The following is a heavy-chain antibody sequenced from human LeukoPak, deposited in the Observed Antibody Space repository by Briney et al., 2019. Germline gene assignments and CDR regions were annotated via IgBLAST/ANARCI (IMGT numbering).Heavy chain of an antibody. CDR3: ARLYYDSSGYYQICYFDY. J-gene: IGHJ4*02. Sequence: SETLSLTCTVSGGSISSSSYYWGWIRQPPGNGLEWIGRIYYSGSTYYNPSLKSRVTISVDTSKNQFSLNLSSVTAADTAVYYCARLYYDSSGYYQICYFDYWGQGTLVTVSS. CDR1: GGSISSSSYY. D-gene: IGHD3-22*01. CDR2: IYYSGST. V-gene: IGHV4-39*01.